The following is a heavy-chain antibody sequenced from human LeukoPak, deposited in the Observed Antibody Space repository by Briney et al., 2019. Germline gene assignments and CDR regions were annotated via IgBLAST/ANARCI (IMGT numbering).Heavy chain of an antibody. CDR2: ISSSSGSI. CDR3: ARSIVPDGTSPFDY. J-gene: IGHJ4*02. V-gene: IGHV3-48*04. CDR1: GFTFSSYS. D-gene: IGHD6-13*01. Sequence: GGSLRLSCAASGFTFSSYSMNWVRQAPGKGLEWVSFISSSSGSIYYADSVKGRITISRDNAKNSLYLQMNSLGAEDTAVYYCARSIVPDGTSPFDYWGQGTLVTVSS.